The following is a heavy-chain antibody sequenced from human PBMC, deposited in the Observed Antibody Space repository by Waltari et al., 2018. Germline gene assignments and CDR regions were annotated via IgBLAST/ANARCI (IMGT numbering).Heavy chain of an antibody. CDR1: GYSFSSYA. Sequence: QVQLVQSGAEVKKPGASVKISCKASGYSFSSYAIHWVRQAPRHRLEWLGWSNADNGNTEYSREFQGRVTMTRDTSASTAYVELSSLRSDDMAVYYCARGIHGGAWIVDYWGQGTLVTLSS. D-gene: IGHD1-1*01. V-gene: IGHV1-3*02. CDR2: SNADNGNT. J-gene: IGHJ4*02. CDR3: ARGIHGGAWIVDY.